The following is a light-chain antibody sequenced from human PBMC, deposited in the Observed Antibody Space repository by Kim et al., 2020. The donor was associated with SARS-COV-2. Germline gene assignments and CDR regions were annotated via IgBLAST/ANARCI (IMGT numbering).Light chain of an antibody. CDR3: QQYINYYT. J-gene: IGKJ2*01. CDR1: QSVSRS. Sequence: LSASVGDRVTITGRASQSVSRSLGWYQQKPGKAPKLLIYGASRLESGVPSRFSGSGSGTEFTLTISNLQPDDFATYYCQQYINYYTFGQGTKLEI. CDR2: GAS. V-gene: IGKV1-5*01.